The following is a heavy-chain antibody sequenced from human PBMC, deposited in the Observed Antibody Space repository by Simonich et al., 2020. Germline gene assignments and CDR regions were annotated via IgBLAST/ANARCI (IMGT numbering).Heavy chain of an antibody. CDR1: GFTFSSYA. Sequence: GGGLVQPGGSLRLSCAASGFTFSSYAMSWVRQAPGKGLEWVSAISGSGGSNYYADSVKGRFTISRDNSKNTLYLQMNSLRAEDTAVYYCAKDLGERITRLVVVIDAFDIWGQGTMVTVSS. CDR2: ISGSGGSN. D-gene: IGHD3-22*01. J-gene: IGHJ3*02. V-gene: IGHV3-23*01. CDR3: AKDLGERITRLVVVIDAFDI.